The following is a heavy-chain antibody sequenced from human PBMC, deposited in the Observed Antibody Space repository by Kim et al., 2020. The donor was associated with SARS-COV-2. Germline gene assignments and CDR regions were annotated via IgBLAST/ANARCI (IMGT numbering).Heavy chain of an antibody. D-gene: IGHD6-19*01. CDR3: AKQPDSSDWLFDY. V-gene: IGHV3-30*09. CDR2: ISFDENK. J-gene: IGHJ4*02. Sequence: GGSLRLSCAASGFTFSTYAMHWVRQAPGKGLEWVAVISFDENKYYADSVKGRFAISRDNSKSTLYLQMNSLRAEDTAVYYCAKQPDSSDWLFDYWGQGTLVTVSS. CDR1: GFTFSTYA.